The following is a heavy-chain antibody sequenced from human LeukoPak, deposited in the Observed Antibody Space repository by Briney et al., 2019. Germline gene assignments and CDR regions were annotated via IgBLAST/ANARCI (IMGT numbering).Heavy chain of an antibody. CDR1: GYTFTDYY. D-gene: IGHD3-16*02. V-gene: IGHV1-2*02. CDR2: ISPNSGVT. CDR3: AKDDVPQSPLGDLSPWGVFDY. Sequence: ASVKVSCKASGYTFTDYYMHWVRQAPGQGLEWMGWISPNSGVTHSSQKFQGRVTMTRDTSINTAYMELSSLTSDDTAFYYCAKDDVPQSPLGDLSPWGVFDYWGQGTLVTVSS. J-gene: IGHJ4*02.